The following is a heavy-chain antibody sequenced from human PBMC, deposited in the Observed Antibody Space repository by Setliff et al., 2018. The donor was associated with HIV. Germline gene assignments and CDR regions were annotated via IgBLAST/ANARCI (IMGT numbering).Heavy chain of an antibody. Sequence: GGSLRLSCAASGFTVSSYSMNWVRQAPGKGLEWVSFISRTSSYIYYADSLKGRFTISRDNAKNSLYLQMNSLRAEDTAVYYCARGFVLRFLEWSMPDAFDIWGQGTMVTVSS. CDR1: GFTVSSYS. CDR3: ARGFVLRFLEWSMPDAFDI. V-gene: IGHV3-21*01. CDR2: ISRTSSYI. J-gene: IGHJ3*02. D-gene: IGHD3-3*01.